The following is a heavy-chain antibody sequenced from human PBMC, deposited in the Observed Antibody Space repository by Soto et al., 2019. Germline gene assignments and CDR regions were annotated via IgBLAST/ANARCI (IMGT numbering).Heavy chain of an antibody. V-gene: IGHV1-69*01. D-gene: IGHD3-22*01. J-gene: IGHJ4*02. CDR1: GGTFSTYA. CDR2: IIPLFGKA. CDR3: ARGVHYDSSGYYYFY. Sequence: QVQLVQSGAEVKKPGSSVKVSCKASGGTFSTYAIDWVRQAPGQGLEWMGGIIPLFGKAKYAQNFQGTITITADESTNTAYMELRSLRSQDTAVYYCARGVHYDSSGYYYFYWGQGTLVTVSS.